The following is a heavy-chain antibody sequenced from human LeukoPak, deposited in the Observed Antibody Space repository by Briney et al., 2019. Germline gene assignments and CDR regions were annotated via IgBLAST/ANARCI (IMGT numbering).Heavy chain of an antibody. CDR2: ISSSGSTI. V-gene: IGHV3-48*03. J-gene: IGHJ4*02. Sequence: GGSLRLSCAASGFTFSSYEMNWVRQAPGKGLEWVSYISSSGSTIYYADSVKGRFTNSRDNAKNSLYLQMNSLRAEDTAVYYCARDQVAVGATQDYWGQGTLVTVSS. D-gene: IGHD1-26*01. CDR1: GFTFSSYE. CDR3: ARDQVAVGATQDY.